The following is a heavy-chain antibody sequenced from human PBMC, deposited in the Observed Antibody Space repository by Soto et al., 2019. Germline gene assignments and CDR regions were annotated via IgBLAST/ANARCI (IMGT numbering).Heavy chain of an antibody. J-gene: IGHJ3*01. CDR2: IDPTDSFT. V-gene: IGHV5-10-1*01. Sequence: GESLKISGNASGYKCTTFWLNWVRQTPGKGLEWLGRIDPTDSFTNYSPPFEGHVTISVDRSISTAYLQWNSLQASDTAIYYCARPASGGSRDAFDVWGQGTTVTRLL. D-gene: IGHD2-15*01. CDR3: ARPASGGSRDAFDV. CDR1: GYKCTTFW.